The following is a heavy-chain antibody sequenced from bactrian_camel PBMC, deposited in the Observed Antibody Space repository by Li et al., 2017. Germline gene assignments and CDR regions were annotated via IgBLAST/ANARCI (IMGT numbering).Heavy chain of an antibody. Sequence: HVQLVESGGGSVQAGGSLTLSCTYSGLFAGRNDLGMAWFRQTPGNEREGVAAIAPNDKTAYADSVKGRFTVSQDTGKNMIKLRMDSLEVDDSAMYYCAAGITRCVSTINALAVIMHYWGQGTQVTVS. J-gene: IGHJ4*01. CDR1: GLFAGRNDLG. V-gene: IGHV3S53*01. CDR3: AAGITRCVSTINALAVIMHY. D-gene: IGHD1*01. CDR2: IAPNDKT.